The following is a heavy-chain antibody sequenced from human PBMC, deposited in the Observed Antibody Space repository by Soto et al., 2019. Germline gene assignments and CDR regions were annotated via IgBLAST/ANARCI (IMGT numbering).Heavy chain of an antibody. J-gene: IGHJ5*02. Sequence: QVQLQESGPGLVKPSETLSLTCTVSGGSISSYYWSWIRQPAGKGLEWIGRIYTSGSTNYNPSLESRVTMSVDTSKNQFPLKLSSVTAADTAVYYCARDSGTNWNYGRFDPWGQGTLVTVSS. D-gene: IGHD1-7*01. CDR1: GGSISSYY. CDR3: ARDSGTNWNYGRFDP. CDR2: IYTSGST. V-gene: IGHV4-4*07.